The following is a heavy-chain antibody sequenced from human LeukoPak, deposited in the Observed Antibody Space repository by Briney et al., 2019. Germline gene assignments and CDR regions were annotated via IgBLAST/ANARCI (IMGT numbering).Heavy chain of an antibody. CDR1: GFTFNSHA. V-gene: IGHV3-23*01. CDR3: AKGKGYSSPSSDH. CDR2: ISGSDGSK. D-gene: IGHD6-6*01. J-gene: IGHJ5*02. Sequence: GGSLRLSCAASGFTFNSHAMNWVRQAPGKGLEWGSAISGSDGSKYYADSVKGRFTISRDNSKNTLYLQINSRRAEDTAVYHCAKGKGYSSPSSDHCGQGTLVTVSS.